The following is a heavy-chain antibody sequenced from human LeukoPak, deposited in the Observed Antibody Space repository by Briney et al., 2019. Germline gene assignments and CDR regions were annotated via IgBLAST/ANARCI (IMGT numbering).Heavy chain of an antibody. V-gene: IGHV3-53*01. CDR3: ARGSAPTVTTLGYYYYYMDV. CDR1: GLTVSSNY. D-gene: IGHD4-11*01. Sequence: PGGSLRLSCAASGLTVSSNYMSWVRQALGKGLEWVSVIYSGGSTYYADSVKGRFTISRDNSKNTLYLQMNSLRAEDTAVYYCARGSAPTVTTLGYYYYYMDVWGKGTTVTVSS. CDR2: IYSGGST. J-gene: IGHJ6*03.